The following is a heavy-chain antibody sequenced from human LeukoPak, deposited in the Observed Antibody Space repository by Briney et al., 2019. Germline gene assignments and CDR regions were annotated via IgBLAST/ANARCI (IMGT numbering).Heavy chain of an antibody. CDR1: GFTFSSYA. J-gene: IGHJ4*02. CDR2: ISNDGINK. D-gene: IGHD3-10*01. CDR3: ARGYYYGSGYFDY. V-gene: IGHV3-30-3*01. Sequence: PGGSLRLSCAASGFTFSSYALHWVRQAPGKGLEWVAIISNDGINKFYADSVKGRFTISRDNSKNTLYLQMNRLRAEDTAVYYCARGYYYGSGYFDYWGQGTLVTVSS.